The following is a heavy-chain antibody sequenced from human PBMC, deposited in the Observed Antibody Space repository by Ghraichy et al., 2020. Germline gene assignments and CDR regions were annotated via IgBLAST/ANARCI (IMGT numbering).Heavy chain of an antibody. CDR1: GYTFTGYY. Sequence: ASVKVSCTSSGYTFTGYYIHWVRQAPGQGLEWMGWINPNNADTKYAQTFLSRVTMTRDTTVSTAYMELTGLKFDDAAVYYCAREAGDNWGSNFDYWGRGTLVTVSS. CDR2: INPNNADT. J-gene: IGHJ4*02. CDR3: AREAGDNWGSNFDY. D-gene: IGHD7-27*01. V-gene: IGHV1-2*02.